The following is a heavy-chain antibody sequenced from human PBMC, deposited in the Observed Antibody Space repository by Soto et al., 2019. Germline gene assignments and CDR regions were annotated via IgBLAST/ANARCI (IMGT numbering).Heavy chain of an antibody. D-gene: IGHD3-3*01. V-gene: IGHV3-49*04. Sequence: GGCLRLSCSASGFSLGDYAITWVRQAPGKGLEWVGFIRRRAYGESTEYAASVKDRFTISRDDSKSIAYLQMHSLRIEDTAVYYCVRNRRDFWTGYSFFDQWGQGTQVTVSS. J-gene: IGHJ4*02. CDR2: IRRRAYGEST. CDR3: VRNRRDFWTGYSFFDQ. CDR1: GFSLGDYA.